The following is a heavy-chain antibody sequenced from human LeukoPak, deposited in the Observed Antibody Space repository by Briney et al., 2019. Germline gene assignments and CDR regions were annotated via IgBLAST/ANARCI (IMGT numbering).Heavy chain of an antibody. V-gene: IGHV3-23*01. CDR1: GFTFHNYD. CDR3: AKERSCSGGSCSEDLDY. J-gene: IGHJ4*02. CDR2: ISASGGST. Sequence: GGSLRLSCAASGFTFHNYDMNWVRQAPGKGLEWVSHISASGGSTDYAESVRGRFTISRDNSKNTLYVQMDSLRVEDTAVYYCAKERSCSGGSCSEDLDYWGQGTLVSVSS. D-gene: IGHD2-15*01.